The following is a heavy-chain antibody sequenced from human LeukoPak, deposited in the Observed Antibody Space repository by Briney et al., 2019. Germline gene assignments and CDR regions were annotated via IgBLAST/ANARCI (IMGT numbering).Heavy chain of an antibody. V-gene: IGHV3-23*01. CDR2: VFGSGGSA. D-gene: IGHD6-19*01. CDR3: GKTTVGYSSGRYPGWPVDY. Sequence: PGGSLRLSCAASGFTFNNYAMYWVRQAPGKGLEWVAGVFGSGGSAHYTDSVKGRFTIFRDNSKNTVYLQMNSLRAEDTAVYYCGKTTVGYSSGRYPGWPVDYWGQGTLVTVPS. J-gene: IGHJ4*02. CDR1: GFTFNNYA.